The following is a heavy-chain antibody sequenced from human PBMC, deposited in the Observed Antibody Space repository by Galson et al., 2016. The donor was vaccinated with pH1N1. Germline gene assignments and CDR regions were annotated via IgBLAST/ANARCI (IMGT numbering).Heavy chain of an antibody. J-gene: IGHJ4*02. CDR3: ARDFYSGCAGGRLDY. D-gene: IGHD6-19*01. CDR1: GYTFSTYN. V-gene: IGHV1-46*03. CDR2: INPSGDTT. Sequence: SVKVSCKESGYTFSTYNIHWVRQAPGQGLEWMGIINPSGDTTSYAQKFQGRVTMTRGTSANTVYMKLSSLRSEDTAIYYCARDFYSGCAGGRLDYWGQGTLVTVSS.